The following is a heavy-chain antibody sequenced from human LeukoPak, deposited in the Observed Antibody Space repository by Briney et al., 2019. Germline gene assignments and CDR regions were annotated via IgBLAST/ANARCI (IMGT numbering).Heavy chain of an antibody. D-gene: IGHD3-10*01. CDR3: ARRGYYGSGSSYYGLDV. J-gene: IGHJ6*02. CDR1: GYTFTTYW. V-gene: IGHV5-51*01. CDR2: IYPGDSET. Sequence: GESLKISCKGSGYTFTTYWIAWVRQMPGKGLEWMGIIYPGDSETRYSPSFQGQVTMSVDRSISTAYLQWSSLKASDTAMYYCARRGYYGSGSSYYGLDVWGQGTTVTVSS.